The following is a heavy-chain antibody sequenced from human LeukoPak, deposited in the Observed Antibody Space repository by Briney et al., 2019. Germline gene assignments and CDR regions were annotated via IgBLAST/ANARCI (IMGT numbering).Heavy chain of an antibody. V-gene: IGHV3-33*01. CDR3: ARDRLNIVGATIRYYFDY. D-gene: IGHD1-26*01. Sequence: PGGSLRLSCAASGFTFSSYGMHWVRQAPGKGLEWVAVIWYDGSNKYYADSVKGRFTISRDNSKDTLYLQMNSLRAEDTAVYYCARDRLNIVGATIRYYFDYWGQGTLVTVSS. CDR1: GFTFSSYG. J-gene: IGHJ4*02. CDR2: IWYDGSNK.